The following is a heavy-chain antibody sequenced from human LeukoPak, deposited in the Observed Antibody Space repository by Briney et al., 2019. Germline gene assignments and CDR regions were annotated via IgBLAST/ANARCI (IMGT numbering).Heavy chain of an antibody. V-gene: IGHV1-69*04. CDR2: IIPILGIA. J-gene: IGHJ6*02. CDR3: ARGKLSGSYYYYYGMDV. Sequence: SVKVSCKASGGTFSSYAISWVRQAPGQGLEWMGRIIPILGIANYAQKFQGRVTITADKSTSTAYMELSSLRSEDTAVYYCARGKLSGSYYYYYGMDVWGQGTTVTVSS. D-gene: IGHD1-26*01. CDR1: GGTFSSYA.